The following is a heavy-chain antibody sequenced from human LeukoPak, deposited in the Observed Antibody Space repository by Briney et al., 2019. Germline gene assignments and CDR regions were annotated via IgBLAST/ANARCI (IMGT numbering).Heavy chain of an antibody. V-gene: IGHV1-46*01. CDR1: GYTFTSYY. D-gene: IGHD6-6*01. Sequence: ASVKVSCKASGYTFTSYYIHWVRQAPGQGLEWMGIINPSGGSTSYVQKFQGRVSMTRDMSTSTVYMALSSLRSEDTAVYYCAREGSSKVIAFDYWGQGTLVTVSS. CDR3: AREGSSKVIAFDY. J-gene: IGHJ4*02. CDR2: INPSGGST.